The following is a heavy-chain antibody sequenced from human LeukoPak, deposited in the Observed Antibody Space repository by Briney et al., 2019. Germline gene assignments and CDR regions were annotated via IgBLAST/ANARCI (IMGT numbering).Heavy chain of an antibody. Sequence: GGSLRLSCAASGFTFSRYAMSWVRQAPGKGLEWVSSISGSGVSTYYADSVKGRFSISRDNSKNTLYLQMNTVRAEDTAVYCCARDRVYGSSRTGAFDIWGQGTMVTVSS. J-gene: IGHJ3*02. CDR2: ISGSGVST. D-gene: IGHD6-13*01. CDR1: GFTFSRYA. V-gene: IGHV3-23*01. CDR3: ARDRVYGSSRTGAFDI.